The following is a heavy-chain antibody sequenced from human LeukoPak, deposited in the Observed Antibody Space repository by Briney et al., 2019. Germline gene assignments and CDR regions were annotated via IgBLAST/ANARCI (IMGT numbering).Heavy chain of an antibody. CDR1: GFTFSSYW. Sequence: PGGSLRLSCAASGFTFSSYWMSWVRQAPGKGLEWVANIKQDGSEKYYVDSVKGRFTISRDNAKNSLYLQMNSLRAEDTAVYYCASFHSSSWYRYFQHWGQGTLVTVSS. CDR3: ASFHSSSWYRYFQH. V-gene: IGHV3-7*01. D-gene: IGHD6-13*01. CDR2: IKQDGSEK. J-gene: IGHJ1*01.